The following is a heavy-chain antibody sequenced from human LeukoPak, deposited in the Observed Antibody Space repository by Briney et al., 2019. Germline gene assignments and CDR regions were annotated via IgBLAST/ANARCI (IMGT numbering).Heavy chain of an antibody. CDR3: AKRIGGARPGLGFDY. D-gene: IGHD6-6*01. Sequence: GGSLRLSCAASGFTFSSYAMSWVRQAPGKGLEWVSAISGSGGSTYYADSVKGRFTISRDNSKSTLYLQMNSLRAEDTAVYYCAKRIGGARPGLGFDYWGQGTLVTVSS. V-gene: IGHV3-23*01. CDR2: ISGSGGST. CDR1: GFTFSSYA. J-gene: IGHJ4*02.